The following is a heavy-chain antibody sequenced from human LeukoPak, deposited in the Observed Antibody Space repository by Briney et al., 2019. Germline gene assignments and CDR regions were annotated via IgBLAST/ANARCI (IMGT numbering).Heavy chain of an antibody. D-gene: IGHD6-19*01. CDR1: GDSISSYY. J-gene: IGHJ2*01. V-gene: IGHV4-59*01. CDR3: ARVIKVAGRIRYFDL. Sequence: PSETLSLTCTLSGDSISSYYWSWIRQPPGKGLEWIGYIYYSGSTNYNPSLKSRVTISVDTSKNQFSLKLSSVAAADTAVYYCARVIKVAGRIRYFDLWGRGTLVTVSS. CDR2: IYYSGST.